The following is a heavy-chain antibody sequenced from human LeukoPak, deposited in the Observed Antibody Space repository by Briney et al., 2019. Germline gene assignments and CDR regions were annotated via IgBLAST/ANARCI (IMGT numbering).Heavy chain of an antibody. CDR3: ARNIVGPRQVDY. CDR1: GGSISSYY. CDR2: TYHSGTT. Sequence: SETLSLTCTVSGGSISSYYWSWIRQPPGKGLEWIGYTYHSGTTNYNPSLKSRVTISVDTSKSQFSVKLSSVTAADTAIYYCARNIVGPRQVDYWGQGTLVTVSS. D-gene: IGHD1-26*01. J-gene: IGHJ4*02. V-gene: IGHV4-59*01.